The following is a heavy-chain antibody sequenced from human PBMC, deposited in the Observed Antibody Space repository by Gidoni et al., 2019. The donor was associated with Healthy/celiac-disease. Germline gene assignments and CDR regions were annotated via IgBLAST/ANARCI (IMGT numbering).Heavy chain of an antibody. J-gene: IGHJ4*02. D-gene: IGHD3-16*01. CDR3: ARTFSMITFGGVSPFDY. V-gene: IGHV4-39*01. Sequence: QLQLQESGPGLVKPSETLSLPCTVSGGSLSSSSYYWGWIHQPPGKGLEWIGSIYYSGSTYYNPSLKSRVTISVDTSKNQFSLKLSSVTAADTAVYYCARTFSMITFGGVSPFDYWGQGTLVTVSS. CDR2: IYYSGST. CDR1: GGSLSSSSYY.